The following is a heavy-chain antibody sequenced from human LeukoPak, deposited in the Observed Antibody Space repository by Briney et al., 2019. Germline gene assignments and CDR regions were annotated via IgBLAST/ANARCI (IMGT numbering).Heavy chain of an antibody. J-gene: IGHJ4*02. Sequence: GRSLRLSCAASGFTFSSYGMHWVRQAPGEGLEWVAVISYDGSNKYYADSVKGRFTISRDNSKNTLYLQMNSLRAEDTAVYYCAKDKGHYDFWSGYPYFFDYWGQGTLVTVSS. D-gene: IGHD3-3*01. CDR2: ISYDGSNK. CDR1: GFTFSSYG. V-gene: IGHV3-30*18. CDR3: AKDKGHYDFWSGYPYFFDY.